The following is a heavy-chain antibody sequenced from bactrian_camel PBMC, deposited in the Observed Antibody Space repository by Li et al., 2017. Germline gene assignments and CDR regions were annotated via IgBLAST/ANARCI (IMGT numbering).Heavy chain of an antibody. Sequence: QLVESGGGSVQPGGSLRLSCAISEPPSPGYCVGWFRQAPGQGREGIAGFHSQGRTRYTDAVKGRFTVSKDNTKNTLYLQLNSLTREDSAMYYCTRETQWVGYHEFAEYWGQGTQVTVS. CDR2: FHSQGRTR. CDR3: TRETQWVGYHEFAEY. V-gene: IGHV3S6*01. D-gene: IGHD5*01. J-gene: IGHJ4*01. CDR1: EPPSPGYC.